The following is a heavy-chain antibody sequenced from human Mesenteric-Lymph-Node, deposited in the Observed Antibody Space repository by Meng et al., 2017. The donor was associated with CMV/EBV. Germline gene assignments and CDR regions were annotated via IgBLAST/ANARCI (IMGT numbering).Heavy chain of an antibody. Sequence: ASVKVSCKASGGTFSSYAISWVRQAPGQGLEWMGRMNPRSGNTGSAQKFQGRVTMTRDTSITTAYMELNGLTAEDTAVYYCARAASPAATVTTPTDFWGQGTLVTVSS. J-gene: IGHJ4*02. CDR2: MNPRSGNT. CDR3: ARAASPAATVTTPTDF. V-gene: IGHV1-8*02. CDR1: GGTFSSYA. D-gene: IGHD4-17*01.